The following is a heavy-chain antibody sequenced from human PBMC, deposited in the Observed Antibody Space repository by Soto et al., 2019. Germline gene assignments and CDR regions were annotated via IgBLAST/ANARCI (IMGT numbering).Heavy chain of an antibody. CDR1: GFIFSNYV. CDR3: AKGHYDILTGLDY. D-gene: IGHD3-9*01. J-gene: IGHJ4*02. V-gene: IGHV3-23*01. CDR2: ISDSGDTT. Sequence: GGSLRLSCAASGFIFSNYVMTWVRQAPGKGLEWVSGISDSGDTTYYADSVKGRFTISRDNSTNTLYLRMNSLRVEDTAVYYCAKGHYDILTGLDYWGQGTLVTVSS.